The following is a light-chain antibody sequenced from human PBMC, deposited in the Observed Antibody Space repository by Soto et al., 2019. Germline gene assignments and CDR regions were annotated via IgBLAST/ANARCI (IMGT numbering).Light chain of an antibody. CDR1: QSVDSTY. J-gene: IGKJ1*01. Sequence: EIVLTQSPGTLSLSPGERATLSCRASQSVDSTYLAWYQQRPGQPPRLLIYRASSRATGIPARFSGSGSGTEFTLTINSLQSEDFAVYYCQQYQNLWTFGQGTKVDIK. CDR2: RAS. CDR3: QQYQNLWT. V-gene: IGKV3-20*01.